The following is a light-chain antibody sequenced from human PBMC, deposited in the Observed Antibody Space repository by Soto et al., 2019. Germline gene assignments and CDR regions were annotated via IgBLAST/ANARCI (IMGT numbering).Light chain of an antibody. CDR2: EVS. CDR3: TSYTSSSTWV. J-gene: IGLJ3*02. V-gene: IGLV2-14*01. CDR1: SSDVGGYNY. Sequence: QSALTQPASVSGSPGQSITISCTGTSSDVGGYNYVSGYQQHPGKAPKLMIYEVSNRPSWVSNRFSGSKSGNTASLAISGLQAEDEADYYCTSYTSSSTWVFGGGTKLTVL.